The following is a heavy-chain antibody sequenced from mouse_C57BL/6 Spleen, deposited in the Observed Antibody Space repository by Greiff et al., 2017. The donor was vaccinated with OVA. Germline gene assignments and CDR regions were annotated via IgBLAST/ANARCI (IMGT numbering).Heavy chain of an antibody. J-gene: IGHJ1*03. CDR2: ISNLAYSI. CDR3: ARGTTVVRYFDV. D-gene: IGHD1-1*01. Sequence: EVMLVESGGGLVQPGGSLKLSCAASGFTFSDYGMAWVRQAPRKGPEWVAFISNLAYSIYYADTVTGRFTISRENAKNTLYLEMSSLRSEDTAMYYCARGTTVVRYFDVWGTGTTVTVSS. CDR1: GFTFSDYG. V-gene: IGHV5-15*01.